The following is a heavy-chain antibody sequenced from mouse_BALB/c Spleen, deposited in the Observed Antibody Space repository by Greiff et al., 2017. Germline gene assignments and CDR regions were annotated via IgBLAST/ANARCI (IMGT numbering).Heavy chain of an antibody. CDR3: ARSHYGSSYEYFDV. V-gene: IGHV1-69*02. J-gene: IGHJ1*01. D-gene: IGHD1-1*01. CDR2: IDPSDSYT. CDR1: GYTFSSYW. Sequence: QVQLQQSGAELMKPGASVKISCKATGYTFSSYWIEWVKQRPGQGLEWIGEIDPSDSYTNYNQKFKGKATLTVDKSSSTAYMQLSSLTSEDSAVYYCARSHYGSSYEYFDVWGAGTTVTVSS.